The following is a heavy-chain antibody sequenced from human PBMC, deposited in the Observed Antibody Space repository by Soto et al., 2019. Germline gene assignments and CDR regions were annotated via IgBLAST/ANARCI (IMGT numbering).Heavy chain of an antibody. J-gene: IGHJ3*02. CDR1: GGSINNYY. D-gene: IGHD5-12*01. CDR3: AGRYSGYDDAFDI. Sequence: QVQLQESGPGLVKPSETLSLTCTVSGGSINNYYWSWIRQPPGKGLEWIGYIYYSGGTNYTPSLKSRVTTSVDTSISQVSLKLSSVTAADTAVYYCAGRYSGYDDAFDIWGQGTMVTVSS. CDR2: IYYSGGT. V-gene: IGHV4-59*01.